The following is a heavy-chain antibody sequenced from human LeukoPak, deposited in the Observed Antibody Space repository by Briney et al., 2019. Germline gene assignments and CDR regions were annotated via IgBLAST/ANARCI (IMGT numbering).Heavy chain of an antibody. CDR3: ARDIGGTGPHDSSSYYPDAFDI. V-gene: IGHV3-7*03. CDR2: IKDDGSQK. Sequence: GGSLRLSCAASGFTFSSYWMAWLRQAPGKELEWVANIKDDGSQKYHVDSVKGRFTISRDNAKNSLYLQMNSLRAEDTAEYYCARDIGGTGPHDSSSYYPDAFDIWGQGTMVTVSS. CDR1: GFTFSSYW. J-gene: IGHJ3*02. D-gene: IGHD3-22*01.